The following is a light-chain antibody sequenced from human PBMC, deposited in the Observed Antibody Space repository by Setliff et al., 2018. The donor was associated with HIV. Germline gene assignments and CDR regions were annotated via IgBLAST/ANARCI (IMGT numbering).Light chain of an antibody. CDR3: NSYTGSSTGYV. V-gene: IGLV2-14*01. CDR1: SSGVGDYDF. J-gene: IGLJ1*01. CDR2: EVS. Sequence: QSALTQPASVSGSPGQSITISCTGTSSGVGDYDFVSWFQQHPGKAPKLMIYEVSNRPSGVSNRFSGSKSGNTASLTISGLQAEDEADYYCNSYTGSSTGYVFGTGTKVTVL.